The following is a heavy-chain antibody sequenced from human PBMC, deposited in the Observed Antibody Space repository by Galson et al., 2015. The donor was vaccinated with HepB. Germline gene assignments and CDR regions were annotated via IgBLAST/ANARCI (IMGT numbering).Heavy chain of an antibody. Sequence: SLRLSCAASGFILSNYWMNWVRQAPGKGLECVANIKEDGSEKDYVDSVKGRFTISRDNAKDSLFLQMNSLRADDTAVYYCATDPIVATIFRFWGQGALVTVSS. J-gene: IGHJ4*02. V-gene: IGHV3-7*03. CDR3: ATDPIVATIFRF. CDR2: IKEDGSEK. CDR1: GFILSNYW. D-gene: IGHD3-3*01.